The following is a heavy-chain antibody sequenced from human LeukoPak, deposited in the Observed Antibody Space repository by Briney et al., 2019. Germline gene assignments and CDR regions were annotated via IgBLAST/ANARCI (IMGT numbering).Heavy chain of an antibody. CDR3: ARAVITPYYYYYMDV. CDR1: GFTFNDYY. Sequence: GGSLRLSCAASGFTFNDYYMGWTRQAPGKGLEWVSYISSRGSSIYYADSVMGRFTISRDNAKNSLFLQMNSLRAEDTAVYYCARAVITPYYYYYMDVWGKGTTVTVSS. CDR2: ISSRGSSI. D-gene: IGHD4-17*01. J-gene: IGHJ6*03. V-gene: IGHV3-11*04.